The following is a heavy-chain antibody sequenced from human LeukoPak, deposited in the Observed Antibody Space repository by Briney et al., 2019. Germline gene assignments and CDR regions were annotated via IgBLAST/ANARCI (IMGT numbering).Heavy chain of an antibody. V-gene: IGHV4-59*01. CDR2: IYNNETA. CDR1: GGSISGIF. CDR3: VRETAKCGVGYHAFDL. J-gene: IGHJ3*01. D-gene: IGHD3-22*01. Sequence: SEILSLTCTVSGGSISGIFWSWIRQPPGKGLEWIGYIYNNETAKSNTYLRSRVTMSSDTSKNHFSLKMTSMTASDTAVYYCVRETAKCGVGYHAFDLGGQGTMVTVSS.